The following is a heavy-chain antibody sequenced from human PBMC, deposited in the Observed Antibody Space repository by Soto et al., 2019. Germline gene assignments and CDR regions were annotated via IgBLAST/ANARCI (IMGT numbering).Heavy chain of an antibody. J-gene: IGHJ4*01. CDR1: GFTFSSYA. CDR2: SSGSGGST. V-gene: IGHV3-23*01. D-gene: IGHD5-18*01. Sequence: EVQLLETGGCLVQPGGSLRLACAASGFTFSSYAMSWVRQAPGKGLEWVSASSGSGGSTYYADSVKGRFTISRDNSKNTLYLQINSMRVEDPAVYDGAKGRIGDTAMGTRDYFGYWGHGTLVTVSS. CDR3: AKGRIGDTAMGTRDYFGY.